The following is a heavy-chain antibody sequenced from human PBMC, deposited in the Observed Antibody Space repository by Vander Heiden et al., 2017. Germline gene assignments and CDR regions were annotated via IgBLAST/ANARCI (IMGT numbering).Heavy chain of an antibody. Sequence: QVQLQESGPGLVKPSATLSLTCTVSGGSISNYYWNWIRQPPGKGLGWIGNIYYSGGTNYNPPLKSRVTISVDTSKNQFSLKLSSVTAADTAIYYCARRQSGYYGNWFDPWGQGTLVTVSS. CDR3: ARRQSGYYGNWFDP. J-gene: IGHJ5*02. CDR1: GGSISNYY. D-gene: IGHD3-3*01. CDR2: IYYSGGT. V-gene: IGHV4-59*08.